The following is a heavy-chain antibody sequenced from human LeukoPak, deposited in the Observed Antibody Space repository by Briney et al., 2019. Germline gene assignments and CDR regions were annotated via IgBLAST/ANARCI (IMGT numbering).Heavy chain of an antibody. Sequence: SETLSLTCTVSGDSISTYYWSWIRQPPGKRLEWIGYIYFSGTTNYNPSLKSRVTISVDTSKNQFSLRLSSVTAADTAEYYCARHGPLYDIWSAQFYFDYWGQGTLVTVSS. CDR3: ARHGPLYDIWSAQFYFDY. V-gene: IGHV4-59*08. CDR1: GDSISTYY. J-gene: IGHJ4*02. D-gene: IGHD3-3*01. CDR2: IYFSGTT.